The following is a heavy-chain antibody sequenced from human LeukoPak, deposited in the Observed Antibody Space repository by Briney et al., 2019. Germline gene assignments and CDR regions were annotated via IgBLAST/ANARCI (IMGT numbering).Heavy chain of an antibody. CDR1: GLTFNNYA. CDR3: ARGEGYCSSTSCPTAYYGMDV. J-gene: IGHJ6*02. Sequence: GGSLRLSCAVSGLTFNNYAMSWVRQAPGKGLEWVSAISKSGDHTYYAASAKGRFTIYRDNSKNTQYLQMNSLRAEDTAVYYCARGEGYCSSTSCPTAYYGMDVWGQGTTVTVSS. CDR2: ISKSGDHT. V-gene: IGHV3-23*01. D-gene: IGHD2-2*01.